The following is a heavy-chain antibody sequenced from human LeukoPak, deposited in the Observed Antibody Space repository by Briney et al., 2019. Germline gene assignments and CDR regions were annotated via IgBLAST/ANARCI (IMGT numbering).Heavy chain of an antibody. J-gene: IGHJ5*02. CDR2: ILYDGSNK. D-gene: IGHD3-16*01. Sequence: GRSLRLSCAASGFTFNSYAMHWVLQAPGKGLEWVAVILYDGSNKYYADSVKGRFTISRDNSKNTLYLQMNSLRAEDTAVYYCAKGRSRNKITFGGVENWFDPWGQGTLVTVSS. CDR1: GFTFNSYA. V-gene: IGHV3-30*18. CDR3: AKGRSRNKITFGGVENWFDP.